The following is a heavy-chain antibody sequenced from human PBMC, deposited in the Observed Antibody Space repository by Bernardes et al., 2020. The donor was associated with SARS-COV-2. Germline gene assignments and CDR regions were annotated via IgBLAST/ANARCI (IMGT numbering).Heavy chain of an antibody. V-gene: IGHV1-8*01. Sequence: ASMKVSCKASGYTFTNYDINWVRQAAGQGLEWMGWMNPDSANTGYAQKFQGRITMTRNTSISTAYMELSSLRSEDTAVYYCARGPIGVAGTRVFDWFDPWSQGTLVTVSS. CDR2: MNPDSANT. D-gene: IGHD6-19*01. CDR3: ARGPIGVAGTRVFDWFDP. J-gene: IGHJ5*02. CDR1: GYTFTNYD.